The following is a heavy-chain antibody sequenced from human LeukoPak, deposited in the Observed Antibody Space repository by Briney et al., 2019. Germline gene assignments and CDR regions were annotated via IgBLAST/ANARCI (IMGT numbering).Heavy chain of an antibody. Sequence: VSVKVSCKASGYTFTSYDINWVRQATGQGLEWMGWMNPNSGYTYSVQKFQGRVTMTRNTSISTAYMELSSLRSEDTAMYYCASGDVTVTNNFDFWGQGTLVTVSS. J-gene: IGHJ4*02. CDR2: MNPNSGYT. CDR3: ASGDVTVTNNFDF. CDR1: GYTFTSYD. V-gene: IGHV1-8*01. D-gene: IGHD4-17*01.